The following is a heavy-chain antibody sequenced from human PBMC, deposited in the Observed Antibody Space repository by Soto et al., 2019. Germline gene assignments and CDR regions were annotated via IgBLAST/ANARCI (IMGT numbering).Heavy chain of an antibody. J-gene: IGHJ6*03. D-gene: IGHD2-2*01. V-gene: IGHV4-59*01. Sequence: SETLSLTCTVSGVSISSYYWSWIRQPPGKGLEWIGYIYYSGSTNYNPSLKSRVTISVDTSKNQFSLKLSSVTAADTAVYYCARGRPQKGGYCSSTSCYSYYYYYMDVWVKGTTVTVSS. CDR3: ARGRPQKGGYCSSTSCYSYYYYYMDV. CDR1: GVSISSYY. CDR2: IYYSGST.